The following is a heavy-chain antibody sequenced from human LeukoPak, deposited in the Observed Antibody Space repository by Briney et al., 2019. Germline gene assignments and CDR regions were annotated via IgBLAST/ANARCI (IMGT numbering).Heavy chain of an antibody. D-gene: IGHD3-10*01. J-gene: IGHJ4*02. CDR2: ISYDGSNK. Sequence: PGRSLRLSCAASGFTFSSYAMHWVRQAPGKGLEWVAVISYDGSNKYYADSVKGRFTISRDNSKNTLCLQMNSLRAEDTAVYYCARVYNDLWFGELYFDYWGQGTLVTVSS. CDR1: GFTFSSYA. CDR3: ARVYNDLWFGELYFDY. V-gene: IGHV3-30-3*01.